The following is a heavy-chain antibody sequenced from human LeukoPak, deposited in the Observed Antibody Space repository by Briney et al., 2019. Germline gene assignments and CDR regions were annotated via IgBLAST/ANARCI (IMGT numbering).Heavy chain of an antibody. CDR1: GGTSSSYA. CDR3: ARSAAAGTLYYYYMDV. V-gene: IGHV1-69*13. J-gene: IGHJ6*03. D-gene: IGHD6-13*01. CDR2: IIPIFGTA. Sequence: SVKVSCKASGGTSSSYAISWVRQAPGQGLEWMGGIIPIFGTANYAQKFQGRVTITADESTSTAYMELSSLRSEDTAVYYCARSAAAGTLYYYYMDVWGKGTTVTVSS.